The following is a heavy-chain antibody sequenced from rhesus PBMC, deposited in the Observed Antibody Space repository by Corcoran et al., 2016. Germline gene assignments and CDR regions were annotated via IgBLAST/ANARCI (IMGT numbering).Heavy chain of an antibody. D-gene: IGHD3-9*01. J-gene: IGHJ6*01. V-gene: IGHV4-65*01. Sequence: QVQLQESGPGLVKPSETLSLTCAVSGGSISSSNWWSWIRQPPGKGLEWIGYISGSSSSTYYNPTLKSRVTMSADTSKIQFSLKLSSVTAADTSVYYCARDSPHYEGDYGYYYTTGLDSWGQGVVVTVSS. CDR2: ISGSSSST. CDR1: GGSISSSNW. CDR3: ARDSPHYEGDYGYYYTTGLDS.